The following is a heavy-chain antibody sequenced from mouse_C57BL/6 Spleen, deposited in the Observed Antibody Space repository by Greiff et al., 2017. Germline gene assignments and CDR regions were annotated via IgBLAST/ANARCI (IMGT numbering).Heavy chain of an antibody. Sequence: EVQLQQSGPELVKPGASVKISCKASGYTFTDYYMNWVKQSHGKSLEWIGDINPNNGGTSYKQKFKGKATLTVDKSSSTAYMELRSLTSEDSAVYYCARWGTTAYYFDYWGQGTTLTVSS. J-gene: IGHJ2*01. CDR1: GYTFTDYY. CDR2: INPNNGGT. D-gene: IGHD1-2*01. V-gene: IGHV1-26*01. CDR3: ARWGTTAYYFDY.